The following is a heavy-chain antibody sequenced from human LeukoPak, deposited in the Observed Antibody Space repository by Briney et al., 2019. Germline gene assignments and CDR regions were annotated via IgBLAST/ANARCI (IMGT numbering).Heavy chain of an antibody. CDR3: ARDRPLTAGAFDI. Sequence: SETLSLTCTVSDGSISSYYWTWIRQPAEEGLEWIGRIYTSGSTNYNPSLKSRVTMSVDTSKNQFSLKLSSVIAADTAVYYCARDRPLTAGAFDIWGQGTMVTVSS. CDR2: IYTSGST. CDR1: DGSISSYY. J-gene: IGHJ3*02. V-gene: IGHV4-4*07. D-gene: IGHD6-6*01.